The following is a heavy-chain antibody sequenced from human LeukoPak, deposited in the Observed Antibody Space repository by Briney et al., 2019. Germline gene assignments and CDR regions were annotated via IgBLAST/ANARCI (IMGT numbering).Heavy chain of an antibody. J-gene: IGHJ4*02. CDR2: ISAYNVNT. V-gene: IGHV1-18*01. CDR1: GYTFTSYG. CDR3: ARGPQIFGVVTRLRY. D-gene: IGHD3-3*01. Sequence: ASVKVSCKASGYTFTSYGISWVRQAPGQGLEWMGWISAYNVNTNYAQKLQGRVTMTTDTSTSTAYMELRSLRSDDTAVYYCARGPQIFGVVTRLRYWGQGTLVTVSS.